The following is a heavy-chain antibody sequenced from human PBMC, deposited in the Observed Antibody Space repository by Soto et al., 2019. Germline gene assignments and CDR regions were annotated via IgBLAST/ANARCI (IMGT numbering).Heavy chain of an antibody. D-gene: IGHD2-21*02. J-gene: IGHJ4*02. Sequence: PGGSLRLSCAASGFSVRSNYMSWVRQAPGKGLEWVSVFERGGSIYYADSVKGRFIISRDYARNTVDLQLNSLRADDTAVYYCARAGVTPDFFDYWGQGTLVTVSS. V-gene: IGHV3-53*01. CDR1: GFSVRSNY. CDR3: ARAGVTPDFFDY. CDR2: FERGGSI.